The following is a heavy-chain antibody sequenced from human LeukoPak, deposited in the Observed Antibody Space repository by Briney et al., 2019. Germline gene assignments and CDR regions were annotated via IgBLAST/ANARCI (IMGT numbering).Heavy chain of an antibody. V-gene: IGHV4-59*01. CDR1: GGSISSYY. Sequence: SETLSLTCTVSGGSISSYYWSWIRQPPGKGLEWIGYIYYSGSTNYNPSLKSRVTISVDTSKNQFSLKLSSVTAEDTALYYCAKGGHLSFFDVWGRGTLVTVSS. CDR2: IYYSGST. J-gene: IGHJ2*01. CDR3: AKGGHLSFFDV.